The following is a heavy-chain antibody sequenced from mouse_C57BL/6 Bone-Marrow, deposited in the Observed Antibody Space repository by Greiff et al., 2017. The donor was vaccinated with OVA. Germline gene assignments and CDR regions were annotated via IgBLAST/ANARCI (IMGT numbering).Heavy chain of an antibody. Sequence: DVQLQESGGGLVQPGGSMKLSCVASEFTFSNYWMNWVRQSPEKGLEWVAQIRLKSDNYATHYAESVKGRFTISRDDSKSSVYLQMNNLRAEDTGIYYCTETAQASWFAYWGQGTLVTVSA. V-gene: IGHV6-3*01. CDR2: IRLKSDNYAT. CDR1: EFTFSNYW. D-gene: IGHD3-2*02. J-gene: IGHJ3*01. CDR3: TETAQASWFAY.